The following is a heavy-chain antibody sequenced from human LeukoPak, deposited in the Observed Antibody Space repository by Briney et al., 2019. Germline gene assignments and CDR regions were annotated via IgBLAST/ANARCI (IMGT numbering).Heavy chain of an antibody. CDR3: ARWPRERNRITVTNYYYYMDV. CDR1: GGSCSGYY. CDR2: INHSGST. J-gene: IGHJ6*03. D-gene: IGHD4-11*01. Sequence: SETLSLTCAVYGGSCSGYYWSWIRQPPGKGLEWIGEINHSGSTNYNPSLKSRVTISVDTSKNQFSLKLSSVTAADSAVYYCARWPRERNRITVTNYYYYMDVWGRGTTVTVSS. V-gene: IGHV4-34*01.